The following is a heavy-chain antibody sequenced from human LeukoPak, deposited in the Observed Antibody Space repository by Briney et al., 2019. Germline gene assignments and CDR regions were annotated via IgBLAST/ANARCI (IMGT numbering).Heavy chain of an antibody. CDR1: GASISSSY. J-gene: IGHJ3*02. CDR2: FYSSGST. Sequence: PSETLSLTCTVSGASISSSYWSWIRQPAGKGLEWIGRFYSSGSTNYNPSLKSRVTMSVDTSKNQFSLKLSSVTAADTALYYCARDRGYYFDTSGYPSGAFDIWGQGTMVTVSS. V-gene: IGHV4-4*07. D-gene: IGHD3-22*01. CDR3: ARDRGYYFDTSGYPSGAFDI.